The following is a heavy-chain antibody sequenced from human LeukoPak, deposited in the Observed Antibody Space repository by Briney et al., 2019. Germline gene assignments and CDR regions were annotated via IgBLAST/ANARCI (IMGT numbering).Heavy chain of an antibody. V-gene: IGHV4-4*02. CDR3: AREEPSSGSSLLY. CDR1: GGSISSSNW. Sequence: SETLSLTCAVSGGSISSSNWRSWVRQPPGKGLEWIGEIYHSGSTNYNPSLKSRVTISVDKSKNQFSLKLSSVTAADTAVYYCAREEPSSGSSLLYWGQGTLVTVSS. D-gene: IGHD3-10*01. CDR2: IYHSGST. J-gene: IGHJ4*02.